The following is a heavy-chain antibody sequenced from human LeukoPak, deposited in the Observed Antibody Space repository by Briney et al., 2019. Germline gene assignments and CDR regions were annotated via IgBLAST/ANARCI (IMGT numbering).Heavy chain of an antibody. CDR3: ARAEDIVVIPIYGY. J-gene: IGHJ4*02. V-gene: IGHV1-2*02. CDR1: GYTFTGYY. Sequence: VSVKVSCKASGYTFTGYYMHWVRQAPGQGLEWMGWINPNGGGTNYAQEFQGRLTMTRDTSISTAYMELSRLRSDDTAVYYCARAEDIVVIPIYGYWGQGTLVTVSS. D-gene: IGHD2-2*01. CDR2: INPNGGGT.